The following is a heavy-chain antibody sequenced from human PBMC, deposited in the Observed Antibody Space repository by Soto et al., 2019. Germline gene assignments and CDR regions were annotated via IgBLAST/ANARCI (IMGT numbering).Heavy chain of an antibody. J-gene: IGHJ4*02. CDR3: ARVPYRSSSPAF. CDR2: ISSSSGTI. Sequence: GGSLRLSCAASGFSFDTYNMNWVRQAPGKGLEWVSHISSSSGTIYYADSVKGRFTISRDNAKNSLYLQMNSLRAEDTGVYYCARVPYRSSSPAFWGQGTLVTVSS. V-gene: IGHV3-48*01. CDR1: GFSFDTYN. D-gene: IGHD6-6*01.